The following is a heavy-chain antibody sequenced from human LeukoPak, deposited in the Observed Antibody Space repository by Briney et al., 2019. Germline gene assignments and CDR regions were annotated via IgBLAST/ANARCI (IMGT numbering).Heavy chain of an antibody. CDR1: GASINTYY. CDR2: IYTSGST. V-gene: IGHV4-4*07. Sequence: PSETLSLTCNVSGASINTYYWSWIRQPAGKGLEWIGRIYTSGSTNYNPSLRSRVTMSVDTSKNQFSLKLSSVTAADTAVYYCARDHEGMGLAFDIWGQGTMVTVSS. CDR3: ARDHEGMGLAFDI. D-gene: IGHD3-10*01. J-gene: IGHJ3*02.